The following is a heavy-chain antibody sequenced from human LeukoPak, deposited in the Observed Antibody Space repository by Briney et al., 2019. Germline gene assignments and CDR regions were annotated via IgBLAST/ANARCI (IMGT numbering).Heavy chain of an antibody. Sequence: ASVKVSCTASGGTFSSYAISWVRQAPGQGLEWMGGIIPIFGTANYAQKFQGRVTITTDESTSTAYMELSSLRSEDTAVYYCARDIGSSTIFDNWFDPWGQGTLVTVSS. CDR3: ARDIGSSTIFDNWFDP. V-gene: IGHV1-69*05. J-gene: IGHJ5*02. D-gene: IGHD3-3*01. CDR1: GGTFSSYA. CDR2: IIPIFGTA.